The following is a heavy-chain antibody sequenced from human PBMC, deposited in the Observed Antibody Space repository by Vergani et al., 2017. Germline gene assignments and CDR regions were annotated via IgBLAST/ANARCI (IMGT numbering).Heavy chain of an antibody. Sequence: QVQLVQSGSELKKPGASVKVSCKASGYTFTSYAMNWVRQAPGQGLEWMGWLNTNTGNPTYAQSFRGRFVFSLDTSVSTAYLQISSLKAEDTALYYCAIPRELASYPESEITMVRGVIAYWGQGTLVTVSS. CDR1: GYTFTSYA. J-gene: IGHJ4*02. D-gene: IGHD3-10*01. CDR2: LNTNTGNP. V-gene: IGHV7-4-1*02. CDR3: AIPRELASYPESEITMVRGVIAY.